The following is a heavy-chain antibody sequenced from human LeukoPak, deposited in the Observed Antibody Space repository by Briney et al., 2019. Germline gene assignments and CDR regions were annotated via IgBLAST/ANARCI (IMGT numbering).Heavy chain of an antibody. CDR1: GFTLTNYA. CDR3: AREIAAGGLYHFDY. Sequence: GGSLRLSCAASGFTLTNYAMSWVRQAPGKGLEWVSGISANGDIAYYGDSMKGRFTMSRDNSKNTLYVQMNSLRAEDTAVYYCAREIAAGGLYHFDYWGRGTLVTVSS. CDR2: ISANGDIA. V-gene: IGHV3-23*01. J-gene: IGHJ4*02. D-gene: IGHD6-25*01.